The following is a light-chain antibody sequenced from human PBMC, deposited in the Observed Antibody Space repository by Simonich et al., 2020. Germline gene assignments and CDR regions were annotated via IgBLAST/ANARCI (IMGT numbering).Light chain of an antibody. CDR3: CSYAGSSSWV. J-gene: IGLJ3*02. CDR2: EGS. V-gene: IGLV2-23*01. CDR1: SSDVGSYNL. Sequence: QSALTQPASVSGSPGQSITISCTGTSSDVGSYNLVSWYQHNPGKAPKLMIYEGSKRPPGVSYRFSGSKSGNTASLTISGLQAEDEADYYCCSYAGSSSWVFGGGTKLTVL.